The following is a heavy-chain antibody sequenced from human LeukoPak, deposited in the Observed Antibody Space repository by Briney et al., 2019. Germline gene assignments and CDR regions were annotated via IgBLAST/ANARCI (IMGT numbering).Heavy chain of an antibody. D-gene: IGHD3-3*01. Sequence: PSETLSLTCTVSGGSIRSSTYYWGWIRQPPGKGLECIGSIYYSGITYYNPSLKSRATISVDTSKNQFSLKLSSVTAADKAVYYCARGVYEYYDFWSGHKALHYYYMDVWGKGTTVTVSS. J-gene: IGHJ6*03. CDR1: GGSIRSSTYY. CDR3: ARGVYEYYDFWSGHKALHYYYMDV. CDR2: IYYSGIT. V-gene: IGHV4-39*07.